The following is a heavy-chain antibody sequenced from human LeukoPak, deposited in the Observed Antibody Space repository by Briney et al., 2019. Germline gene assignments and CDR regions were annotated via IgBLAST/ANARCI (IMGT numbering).Heavy chain of an antibody. CDR1: GGSISTNNY. CDR3: ARHGQWLVRLDY. Sequence: SETLSLTCTVSGGSISTNNYWAWIRQSPGKGPEWIGSIHFGGTTYYSPSLQSRVSISIDTSNNQFSLKLTSVTAADTALYSCARHGQWLVRLDYWGQGTLVTVSS. CDR2: IHFGGTT. D-gene: IGHD6-19*01. J-gene: IGHJ4*02. V-gene: IGHV4-39*01.